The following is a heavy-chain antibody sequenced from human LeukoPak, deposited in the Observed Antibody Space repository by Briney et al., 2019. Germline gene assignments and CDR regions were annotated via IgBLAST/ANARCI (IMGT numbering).Heavy chain of an antibody. J-gene: IGHJ4*02. CDR2: IYYSGST. Sequence: SETLSLTCAVSGGSISSKTYFWGWIRQPPGKGLEWIGSIYYSGSTYYNPSLSSRVTISEDTSKNQLSLRLSSVTAADTAVYYCARGATTAGLRFDFWGREPWSPSPQ. D-gene: IGHD4-11*01. V-gene: IGHV4-39*07. CDR3: ARGATTAGLRFDF. CDR1: GGSISSKTYF.